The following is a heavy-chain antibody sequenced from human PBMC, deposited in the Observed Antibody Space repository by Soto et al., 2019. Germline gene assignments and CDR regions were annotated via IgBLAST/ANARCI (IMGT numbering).Heavy chain of an antibody. J-gene: IGHJ4*02. CDR2: IYHSGST. Sequence: SETLSLTCTVSGGSISSYYWSWIRQPPGKGLEWIGYIYHSGSTYYNPSLKSRVTISVDRSKNQFSLKLSSVTAADTAVYYCAAGGGLLRYYWGKGTLVTVSS. V-gene: IGHV4-59*04. D-gene: IGHD1-26*01. CDR1: GGSISSYY. CDR3: AAGGGLLRYY.